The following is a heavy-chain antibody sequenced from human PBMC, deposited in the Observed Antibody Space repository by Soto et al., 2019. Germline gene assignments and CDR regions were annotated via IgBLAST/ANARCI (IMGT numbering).Heavy chain of an antibody. CDR3: ASLPDGGYYYYGMDV. D-gene: IGHD3-16*01. J-gene: IGHJ6*02. CDR2: ISSSSSYI. CDR1: GFTFSSYS. V-gene: IGHV3-21*01. Sequence: GGSLRLSCAASGFTFSSYSMNWVRQAPGKGLEWVSSISSSSSYIYYADSVKGRFTISRDNAKNSLYLQMNSLRAEDTAVYYCASLPDGGYYYYGMDVWGQGTTVTVSS.